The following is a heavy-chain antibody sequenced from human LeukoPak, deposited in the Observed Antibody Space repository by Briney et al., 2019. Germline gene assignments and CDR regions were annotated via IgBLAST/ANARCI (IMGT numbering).Heavy chain of an antibody. D-gene: IGHD2-15*01. V-gene: IGHV1-3*03. CDR3: ARGYCSGGSCYGPEYYFDY. CDR2: INAGNGNT. Sequence: GASVKVSCKASGYTFTSYAMHWVRQAPGQRLEWMGWINAGNGNTKYSQEFQGRVTITRDTSASTAYMELSSLRSEDMAVYYCARGYCSGGSCYGPEYYFDYWGQGTLVTVSS. J-gene: IGHJ4*02. CDR1: GYTFTSYA.